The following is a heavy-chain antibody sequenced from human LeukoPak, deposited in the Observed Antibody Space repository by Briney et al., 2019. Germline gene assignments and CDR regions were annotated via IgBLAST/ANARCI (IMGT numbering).Heavy chain of an antibody. CDR1: GFTFSSYE. V-gene: IGHV3-48*03. Sequence: GGSLRLSCAASGFTFSSYEMNWVRQAPGKGLEWVSYISSSGSTIYYADSVKGRFTISRDNAKNSLYLQMNSLTAEDTAVYYCARGYDAFDIWGQGTMVTVSS. J-gene: IGHJ3*02. CDR3: ARGYDAFDI. CDR2: ISSSGSTI.